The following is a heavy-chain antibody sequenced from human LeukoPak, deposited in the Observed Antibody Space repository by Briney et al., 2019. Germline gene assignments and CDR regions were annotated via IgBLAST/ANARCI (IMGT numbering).Heavy chain of an antibody. CDR1: GYTFTSYD. D-gene: IGHD3-10*01. Sequence: GASVKVSCKASGYTFTSYDINWVRQATGQGLEWMGWMNPNSGNTGYAQKFQGRVTMTRNTSISTAYMELSSLRSEDTAVYYRARAATMVQGVIITTLRYYYMDVWGRGTTVTISS. CDR2: MNPNSGNT. V-gene: IGHV1-8*01. CDR3: ARAATMVQGVIITTLRYYYMDV. J-gene: IGHJ6*03.